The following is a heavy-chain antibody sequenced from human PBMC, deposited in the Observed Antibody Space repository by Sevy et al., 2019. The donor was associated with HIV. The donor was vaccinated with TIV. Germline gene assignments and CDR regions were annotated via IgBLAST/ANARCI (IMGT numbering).Heavy chain of an antibody. CDR1: GGSFSGYY. Sequence: SETLSLTCAVYGGSFSGYYWSWIRQPPGKGLEWIGEINHSGSTNYNPSLKSRVTISVDTSKNQFSLKLGSVTAADTAVYYCARGPAELIVATLGSQWLANNYFDYWGQGTLVTVSS. V-gene: IGHV4-34*01. CDR3: ARGPAELIVATLGSQWLANNYFDY. D-gene: IGHD5-12*01. J-gene: IGHJ4*02. CDR2: INHSGST.